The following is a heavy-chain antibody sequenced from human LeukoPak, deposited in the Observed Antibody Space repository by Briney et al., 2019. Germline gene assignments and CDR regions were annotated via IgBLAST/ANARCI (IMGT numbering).Heavy chain of an antibody. Sequence: PSGTLSLTCTASGGSISTYYWSWIRQPPGKGLEWIGYIYYNGRTDSNPSLRSRVAISVDTPKNQFSLKLNSVTTSDTAVYYCARGGATGARTRGAFVPSFDNWGQGSLVTVSS. CDR2: IYYNGRT. CDR3: ARGGATGARTRGAFVPSFDN. D-gene: IGHD4/OR15-4a*01. J-gene: IGHJ4*02. V-gene: IGHV4-59*01. CDR1: GGSISTYY.